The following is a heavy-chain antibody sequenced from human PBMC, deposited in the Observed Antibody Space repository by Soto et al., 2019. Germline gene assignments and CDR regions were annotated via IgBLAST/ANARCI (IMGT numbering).Heavy chain of an antibody. Sequence: VPLKRYRKASGYTITGDYMRCVRQAPRQGLEWKGWINPNSGGTNYAQKFQGWVTMTRDTSISTAYMELSRLRSDVTAVYYCARVQVVYSSSYGGDYYYYGMDVWGQGTTVTVSS. CDR2: INPNSGGT. V-gene: IGHV1-2*04. CDR1: GYTITGDY. J-gene: IGHJ6*02. CDR3: ARVQVVYSSSYGGDYYYYGMDV. D-gene: IGHD6-6*01.